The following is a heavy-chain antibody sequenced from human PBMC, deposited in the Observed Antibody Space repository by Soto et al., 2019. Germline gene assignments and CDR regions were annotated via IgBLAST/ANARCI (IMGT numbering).Heavy chain of an antibody. CDR1: GDSISRSYW. D-gene: IGHD3-10*01. J-gene: IGHJ3*02. CDR2: IYHSGST. V-gene: IGHV4-4*02. CDR3: TTKFGQLLADAFDI. Sequence: QVQLQESGPGLVKPSGTLSLTCAVSGDSISRSYWWSWVRQLPGKGLEWIGEIYHSGSTIYNPSLPSRVTLSVDKSKNEFSLKMSSVPDADTAVYYCTTKFGQLLADAFDIWGQGTMVTVSS.